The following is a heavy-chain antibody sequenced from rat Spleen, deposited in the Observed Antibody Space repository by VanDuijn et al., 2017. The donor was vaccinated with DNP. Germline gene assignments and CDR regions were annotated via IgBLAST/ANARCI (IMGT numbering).Heavy chain of an antibody. CDR1: IFTFSDYN. V-gene: IGHV5S10*01. CDR2: IINDGRRT. CDR3: TTLNYYASLSGYFDD. D-gene: IGHD4-3*01. J-gene: IGHJ2*01. Sequence: EVQLVESGGGLVQPGRSLKLSCAASIFTFSDYNMAWVRQAPKQGLEWVATIINDGRRTYYRDSVKGRFTISRDNGKSTLYLQMDSLRSEDTATYYCTTLNYYASLSGYFDDWGQGVMVTVSS.